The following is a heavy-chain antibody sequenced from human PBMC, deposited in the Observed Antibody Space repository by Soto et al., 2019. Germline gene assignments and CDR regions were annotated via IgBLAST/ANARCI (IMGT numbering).Heavy chain of an antibody. J-gene: IGHJ6*03. Sequence: QVQLVQSGAEVKKPGASVKVSCKASGNTFTSYGISWVRQAPGQGLEWMGWISAYNGNTNYAQKLQGRVTMTTDTSTSTAYMELRSLRSDDTAVYYCARDGSPRTFYYYYYMDVWGKGTTVTVSS. CDR3: ARDGSPRTFYYYYYMDV. CDR1: GNTFTSYG. V-gene: IGHV1-18*01. D-gene: IGHD6-13*01. CDR2: ISAYNGNT.